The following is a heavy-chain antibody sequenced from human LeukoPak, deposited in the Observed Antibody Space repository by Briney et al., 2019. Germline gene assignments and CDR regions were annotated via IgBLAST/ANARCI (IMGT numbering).Heavy chain of an antibody. CDR1: GFTFSSYA. J-gene: IGHJ4*02. D-gene: IGHD5-24*01. V-gene: IGHV3-30-3*01. CDR3: ARDHWGRWLQSIDY. Sequence: GGSLRLSCAASGFTFSSYAMHWVRQAPGKGLEWVAVISYDGSNKYYADSVKGRFTISRDNSKNTLYLQMNSLRAEDTAVYYCARDHWGRWLQSIDYWDQGTLVTVSS. CDR2: ISYDGSNK.